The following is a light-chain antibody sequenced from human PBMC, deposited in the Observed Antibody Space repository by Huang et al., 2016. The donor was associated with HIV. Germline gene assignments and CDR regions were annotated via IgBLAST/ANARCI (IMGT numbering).Light chain of an antibody. CDR3: QQYNNWPRT. CDR1: QSVSSN. V-gene: IGKV3-15*01. J-gene: IGKJ1*01. Sequence: EIVMTQSPATLSVSPGERATPSCRASQSVSSNLAWYQQKPCQAPRLLIYGASTRATRIPARCSGSGSGTEFTLTISSLQSEDFAVYYCQQYNNWPRTFGQGTKVEIK. CDR2: GAS.